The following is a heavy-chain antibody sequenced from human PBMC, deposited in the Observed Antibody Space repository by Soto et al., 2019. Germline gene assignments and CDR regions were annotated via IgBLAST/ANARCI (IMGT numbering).Heavy chain of an antibody. CDR1: GFTFSGYV. V-gene: IGHV3-30*03. CDR3: AREDESSGYAGTFQN. D-gene: IGHD3-22*01. CDR2: ISLDENK. J-gene: IGHJ1*01. Sequence: QVQLVESGGDVVQPGRSLRLSCAASGFTFSGYVFHWVRQTPGKGLEGVGLISLDENKQYADSVKDRFTIYRENSKNEMHLERNSLRVEDKALYYCAREDESSGYAGTFQNWGQGTLVTVSP.